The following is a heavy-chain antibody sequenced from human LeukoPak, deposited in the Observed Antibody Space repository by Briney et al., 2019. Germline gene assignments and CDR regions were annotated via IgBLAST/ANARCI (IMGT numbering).Heavy chain of an antibody. D-gene: IGHD3-16*02. V-gene: IGHV3-30*02. CDR2: MRYDGSNT. Sequence: GGSLRLSCAASGFTFSNYGMHWVRQAPGKGLEWLAFMRYDGSNTHYADSVKGRFTISRDNAKNTLYLQMNSLRAKDTAVYYCARDDGYDYVWGSYPANAFDIWGQGTMVTVSS. CDR1: GFTFSNYG. CDR3: ARDDGYDYVWGSYPANAFDI. J-gene: IGHJ3*02.